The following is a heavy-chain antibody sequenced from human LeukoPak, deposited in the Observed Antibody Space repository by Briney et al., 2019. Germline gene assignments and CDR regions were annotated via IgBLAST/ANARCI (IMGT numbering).Heavy chain of an antibody. J-gene: IGHJ4*02. CDR2: IYYSGST. V-gene: IGHV4-30-4*01. CDR1: GGSISSADYY. Sequence: PSQTLSLTCAVSGGSISSADYYWSWIRQSPGKGLEWIGFIYYSGSTYYNPSLKSRVTISVDTSKNQLSLKLRSVTAADTAVYYCASIVVVTAAIDYWGQGTLVTVSS. D-gene: IGHD2-21*02. CDR3: ASIVVVTAAIDY.